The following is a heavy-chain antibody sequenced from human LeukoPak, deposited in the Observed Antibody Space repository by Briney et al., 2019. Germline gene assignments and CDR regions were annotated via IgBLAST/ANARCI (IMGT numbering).Heavy chain of an antibody. D-gene: IGHD3-22*01. V-gene: IGHV4-39*01. CDR1: GGSISSSSYY. Sequence: SSETLSLTCTVSGGSISSSSYYWGWIRRPPGKGLEWIVSIYYSGSTYYNPSLKSRVTISVDTSKNQFSLKLSSVTAADTAVYYCARHGTRKTYYYDSSFDYWGQGTLVTVSS. J-gene: IGHJ4*02. CDR2: IYYSGST. CDR3: ARHGTRKTYYYDSSFDY.